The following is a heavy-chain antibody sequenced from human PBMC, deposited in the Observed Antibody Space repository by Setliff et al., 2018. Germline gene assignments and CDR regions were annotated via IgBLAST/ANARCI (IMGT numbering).Heavy chain of an antibody. J-gene: IGHJ4*01. D-gene: IGHD4-17*01. CDR3: ARADHLVTTTFDY. CDR2: INTKTGDP. Sequence: ASVKVSCTASGYSLSNYVMNWVRQAPGQGLEWMGWINTKTGDPTYAQGYTGRFAFSLDTSDSATYLDISNLKAEDTATYYCARADHLVTTTFDYWGQGTLVTVS. CDR1: GYSLSNYV. V-gene: IGHV7-4-1*02.